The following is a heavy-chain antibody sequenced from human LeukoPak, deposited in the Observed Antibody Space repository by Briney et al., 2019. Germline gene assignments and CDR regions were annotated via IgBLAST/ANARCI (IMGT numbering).Heavy chain of an antibody. CDR3: ASRLIVVVPAAHDAFDI. CDR2: IKQDGSEK. D-gene: IGHD2-2*01. CDR1: GFTFSSYS. V-gene: IGHV3-7*01. Sequence: PGGSLRLSCAASGFTFSSYSMNWVRQAPGKGLEWVANIKQDGSEKYYVDSVKGRFTISRDNAKNSLYLQMNSLRAEDTAVYYCASRLIVVVPAAHDAFDIWGQGTMVTVSS. J-gene: IGHJ3*02.